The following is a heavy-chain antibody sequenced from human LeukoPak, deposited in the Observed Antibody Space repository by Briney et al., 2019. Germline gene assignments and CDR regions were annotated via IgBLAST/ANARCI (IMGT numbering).Heavy chain of an antibody. CDR3: ARESNWAYIFDY. CDR2: ISTYDGNT. D-gene: IGHD1-1*01. CDR1: GYTFTSYG. J-gene: IGHJ4*02. Sequence: ASVKVSCKTSGYTFTSYGISWVRQAPGQGLEWMGWISTYDGNTNYAEKFQGRVTMTTDSSTSTAFMELRSLTSDDTAVYWCARESNWAYIFDYWGQGTLVTVSS. V-gene: IGHV1-18*01.